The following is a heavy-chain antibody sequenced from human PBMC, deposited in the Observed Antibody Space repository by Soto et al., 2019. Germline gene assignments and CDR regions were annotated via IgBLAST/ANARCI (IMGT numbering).Heavy chain of an antibody. Sequence: QVQLVESGGGVVQPGRSLRLSCAASGFTFSSYGMHWVRQAPGKGLEWVAVISYDGSNKYYADSVKGRFTISRDNSKNTLYLQMNSLRAEDTAVYYCAKVPYSSGWPPRFDPWGQGTLVTVSS. CDR3: AKVPYSSGWPPRFDP. CDR1: GFTFSSYG. CDR2: ISYDGSNK. D-gene: IGHD6-19*01. J-gene: IGHJ5*02. V-gene: IGHV3-30*18.